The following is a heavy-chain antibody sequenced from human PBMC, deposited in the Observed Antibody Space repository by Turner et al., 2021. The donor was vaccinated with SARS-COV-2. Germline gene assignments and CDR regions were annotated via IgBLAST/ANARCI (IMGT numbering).Heavy chain of an antibody. CDR1: GFTFITYE. D-gene: IGHD2-8*02. Sequence: EVQLVESGGGLVQPGGSLRLSCAASGFTFITYELNWVRQAPGKGLEWVSFISARGSPIYYADSVKGRFTSSRDNAKNSLYLQMNSLRADDTALYYCARDYRWQLRGGAFDYWGQGTLVTVS. CDR3: ARDYRWQLRGGAFDY. V-gene: IGHV3-48*03. J-gene: IGHJ4*02. CDR2: ISARGSPI.